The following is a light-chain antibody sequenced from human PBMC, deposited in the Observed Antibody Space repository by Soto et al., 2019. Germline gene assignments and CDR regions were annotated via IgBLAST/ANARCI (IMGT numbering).Light chain of an antibody. V-gene: IGLV2-18*02. CDR3: SSYTSSSTYV. CDR1: SSDVGSSNG. Sequence: QSVLTQPPSVSGSPGQSVAISWTGTSSDVGSSNGVSWYQQPPGTAPKLMIYDVSNRPSGVPDRFSGSKSGNTASLTISGLQAEDEADYYCSSYTSSSTYVFGTGTKLTVL. CDR2: DVS. J-gene: IGLJ1*01.